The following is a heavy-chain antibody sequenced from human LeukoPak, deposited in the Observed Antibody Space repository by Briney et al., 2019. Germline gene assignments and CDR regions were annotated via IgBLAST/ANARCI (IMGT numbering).Heavy chain of an antibody. D-gene: IGHD2-2*01. CDR1: GFTFSRYW. CDR2: IKQDGSEA. Sequence: GGSLRLSCAASGFTFSRYWMAWVRQAPGKGLEWVANIKQDGSEAVYVDSVRGRFTISRDNAKNSLYLQMNSLRTEDTAVYYCARGFCSSTNCYQGPFDFWGQGTLVTVSS. J-gene: IGHJ4*02. V-gene: IGHV3-7*03. CDR3: ARGFCSSTNCYQGPFDF.